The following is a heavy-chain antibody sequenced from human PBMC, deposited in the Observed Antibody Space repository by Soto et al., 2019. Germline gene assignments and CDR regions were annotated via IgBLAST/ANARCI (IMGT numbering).Heavy chain of an antibody. CDR2: ISNTGNT. V-gene: IGHV4-61*03. J-gene: IGHJ6*02. CDR3: AREAPRDAYKFGSGAMDV. D-gene: IGHD3-10*01. CDR1: RGSGRSDNYY. Sequence: SETLSLTCAVSRGSGRSDNYYWSWIRQTPGKGLEWLGFISNTGNTKYNPSLKSRVTISLATYKNHFSLRLTSVTAADTAVYYYAREAPRDAYKFGSGAMDVWGQGTTVTVYS.